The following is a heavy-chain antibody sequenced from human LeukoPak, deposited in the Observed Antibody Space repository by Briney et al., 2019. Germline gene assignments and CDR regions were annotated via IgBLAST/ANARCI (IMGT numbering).Heavy chain of an antibody. J-gene: IGHJ4*02. Sequence: ASVKVSCKASGYTFTGYYMLWVRQAPGQGLEWMGWINPNSGGTNYAQKFQGRVTMTRDTSISTAYMELSRLRSDDTAVYYCAIDATKHDYDSSGRPLLLHVNYFDYWGQGTLVTVSS. V-gene: IGHV1-2*02. CDR1: GYTFTGYY. CDR3: AIDATKHDYDSSGRPLLLHVNYFDY. CDR2: INPNSGGT. D-gene: IGHD3-22*01.